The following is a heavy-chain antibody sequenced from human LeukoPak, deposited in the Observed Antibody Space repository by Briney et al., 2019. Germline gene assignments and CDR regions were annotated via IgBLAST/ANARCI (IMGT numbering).Heavy chain of an antibody. CDR1: GGSISSSSYY. J-gene: IGHJ3*02. D-gene: IGHD2-2*01. V-gene: IGHV4-39*01. CDR2: IYYSGST. CDR3: ARHDYCSSTSCYWRHAFDI. Sequence: SETLSLTCTVSGGSISSSSYYWGWIRQPPGKGLEWIGSIYYSGSTYYNPSLKSRVTISVDTSKNQFSLKLSSVTAADTAVYYCARHDYCSSTSCYWRHAFDIWGQGTMVTVSS.